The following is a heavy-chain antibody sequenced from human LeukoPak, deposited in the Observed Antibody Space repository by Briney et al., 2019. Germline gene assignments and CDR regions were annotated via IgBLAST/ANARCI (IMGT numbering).Heavy chain of an antibody. CDR2: ISGSSSTI. Sequence: GGSLRLSCAASGFTFSSYSMNRVRQAPGKGLEWVSYISGSSSTIYYADSVKGRFTISRDNAKNSLYLQMNSLRAEDTAVYYCARDSESGYYFDYWGQGTLVTVSS. J-gene: IGHJ4*02. CDR1: GFTFSSYS. D-gene: IGHD1-14*01. CDR3: ARDSESGYYFDY. V-gene: IGHV3-48*04.